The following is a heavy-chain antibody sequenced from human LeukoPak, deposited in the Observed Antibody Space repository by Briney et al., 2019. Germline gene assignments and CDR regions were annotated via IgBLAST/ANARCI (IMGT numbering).Heavy chain of an antibody. D-gene: IGHD3-16*02. CDR2: ISYDGSNK. CDR3: AKGYFGGVIEDPFDY. CDR1: GFTFSSYA. Sequence: GGSLRLSCAASGFTFSSYAMHWVRQAPGKGLEWVAVISYDGSNKYYADSVKGRFTISRDNSKNTLYLQMNSLRAEDTAVYYCAKGYFGGVIEDPFDYWGQGTLVTVSS. V-gene: IGHV3-30-3*01. J-gene: IGHJ4*02.